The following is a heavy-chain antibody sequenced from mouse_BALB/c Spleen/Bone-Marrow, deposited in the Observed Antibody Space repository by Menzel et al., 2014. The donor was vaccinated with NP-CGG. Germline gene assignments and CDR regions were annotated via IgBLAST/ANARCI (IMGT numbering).Heavy chain of an antibody. CDR1: GFNIKDTY. CDR3: ARYRLGTYFDY. J-gene: IGHJ2*01. CDR2: IDPANGNT. D-gene: IGHD2-14*01. V-gene: IGHV14-3*02. Sequence: VQLQQPGAALVKPGASVKLSCTASGFNIKDTYMHWVKQRPEQGLEWIGRIDPANGNTKYDPKFQGKATITADTSSNTAYLQLSSLTSEDTAVYYCARYRLGTYFDYWGQGTTLTVSS.